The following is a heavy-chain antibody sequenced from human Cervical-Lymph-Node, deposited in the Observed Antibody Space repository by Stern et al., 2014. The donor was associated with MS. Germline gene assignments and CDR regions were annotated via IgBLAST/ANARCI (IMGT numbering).Heavy chain of an antibody. CDR2: NDWDDDK. D-gene: IGHD3-16*01. J-gene: IGHJ4*02. V-gene: IGHV2-70*01. CDR1: GFSLSTSGMC. CDR3: ARTRVGGGHYFDY. Sequence: QITLKESGPALVKPTQTLTLTCTFSGFSLSTSGMCVSWIRQPPGKALEWLALNDWDDDKYYSNSLKNRLTISKETSKNQGVLSMTNMDPVDTATYDCARTRVGGGHYFDYWGQGTLVTVSS.